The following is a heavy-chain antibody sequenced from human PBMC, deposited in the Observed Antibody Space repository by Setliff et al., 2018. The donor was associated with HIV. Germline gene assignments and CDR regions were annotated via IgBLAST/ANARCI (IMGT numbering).Heavy chain of an antibody. D-gene: IGHD1-26*01. CDR1: GGSISNTY. J-gene: IGHJ3*02. Sequence: SETLSLTCTVSGGSISNTYWSWIRQPPGKGLEWIGYIYYTGTTNYNPSFKSRVTISLDTSKTQFSLKLSSVTAADTAVYYCARGQPQGGGTYWSAFDIWGQGTMVTVSS. CDR3: ARGQPQGGGTYWSAFDI. V-gene: IGHV4-59*01. CDR2: IYYTGTT.